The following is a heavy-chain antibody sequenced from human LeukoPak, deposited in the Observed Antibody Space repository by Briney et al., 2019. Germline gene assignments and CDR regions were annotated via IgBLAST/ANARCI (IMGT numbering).Heavy chain of an antibody. Sequence: SETLSLTSTVSGGCITSRNYYWGWIRQPPGKGLECIGSIHYSGSTYYNPSLKSRVTISVDTSKNQFSLKVSSVTAADTAVYYCVRTPINQWLDHWGQGTLVTVSS. V-gene: IGHV4-39*01. D-gene: IGHD5-12*01. J-gene: IGHJ4*02. CDR1: GGCITSRNYY. CDR2: IHYSGST. CDR3: VRTPINQWLDH.